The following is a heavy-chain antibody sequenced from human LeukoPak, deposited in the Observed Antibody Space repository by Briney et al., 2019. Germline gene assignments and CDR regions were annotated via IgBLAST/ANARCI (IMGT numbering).Heavy chain of an antibody. Sequence: GGSLRLSCAASGFTFSSYGMHWVRQAPGKGLEWVAVIWYDGSNKYYADSVKGRFTISRDNSKNTLYLQMNSLRAEDTAVYYCARSYCSSTSCQKIRAYYFDYWGQGTLVTVSS. CDR1: GFTFSSYG. D-gene: IGHD2-2*01. CDR2: IWYDGSNK. V-gene: IGHV3-33*01. J-gene: IGHJ4*02. CDR3: ARSYCSSTSCQKIRAYYFDY.